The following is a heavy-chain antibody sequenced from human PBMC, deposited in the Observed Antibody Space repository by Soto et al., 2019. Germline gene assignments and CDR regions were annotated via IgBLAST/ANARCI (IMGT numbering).Heavy chain of an antibody. V-gene: IGHV3-30*04. Sequence: QVQLVESGGGVVQPGRSPRLSCAASGFTFRNFAMHWVRQAPGKGLEWLAVITFDGRDKYYADSVKGRFTISRDTSKNTLYLQMNSLRIDDTAVYFCTRDLLAGHDVYWGQGTLVTVSS. CDR3: TRDLLAGHDVY. CDR2: ITFDGRDK. J-gene: IGHJ4*02. D-gene: IGHD5-12*01. CDR1: GFTFRNFA.